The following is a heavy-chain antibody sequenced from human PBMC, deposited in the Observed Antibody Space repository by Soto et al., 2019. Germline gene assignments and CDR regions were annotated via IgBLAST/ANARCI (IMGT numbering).Heavy chain of an antibody. J-gene: IGHJ3*02. Sequence: GGSLRLSCAASGFTFSSYSMNWVRQAPGKGLEWVSSISSSSSYIYYADSVKGRFTISRDNAKNSLYLQMNSLRAEDTAVYYCARASGDYDDAFDIWGQGTMVTVSS. CDR2: ISSSSSYI. CDR3: ARASGDYDDAFDI. V-gene: IGHV3-21*01. D-gene: IGHD4-17*01. CDR1: GFTFSSYS.